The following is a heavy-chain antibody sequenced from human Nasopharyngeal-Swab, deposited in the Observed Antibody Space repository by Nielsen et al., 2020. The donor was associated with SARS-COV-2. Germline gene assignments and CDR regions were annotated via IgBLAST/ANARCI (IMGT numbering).Heavy chain of an antibody. D-gene: IGHD6-19*01. Sequence: SGPTLVKPTETLTLTCTVSGFSLSNARMGVSWIRQPSGKALEWLAHIFSNDEKSYSTSLKSRLTISKDTSKSQVVLTMTNMDPVDTATYYCARVRGSGWYWWFDPWGQGTLVTVSS. CDR1: GFSLSNARMG. J-gene: IGHJ5*02. CDR2: IFSNDEK. CDR3: ARVRGSGWYWWFDP. V-gene: IGHV2-26*01.